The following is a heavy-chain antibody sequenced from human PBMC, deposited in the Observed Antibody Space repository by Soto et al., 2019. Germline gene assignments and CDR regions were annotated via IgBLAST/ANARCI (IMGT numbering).Heavy chain of an antibody. Sequence: GGSLRLSCAASGFTFSSYAMSWVRQAPGKGLEWVSAISGSGGSTSYADSVKGRFTISRDNAKNTLYLQMNSLRAEDTAVYYCARVVGYDSSGYYPHYYYYGMDVWGQGTTVTVS. D-gene: IGHD3-22*01. J-gene: IGHJ6*02. CDR3: ARVVGYDSSGYYPHYYYYGMDV. V-gene: IGHV3-23*01. CDR1: GFTFSSYA. CDR2: ISGSGGST.